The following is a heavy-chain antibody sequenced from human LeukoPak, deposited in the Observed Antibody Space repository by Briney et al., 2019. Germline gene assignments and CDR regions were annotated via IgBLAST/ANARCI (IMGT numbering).Heavy chain of an antibody. CDR2: ISGSGGNT. CDR3: AKDDPNDYMPWIY. CDR1: GFTFNSYA. D-gene: IGHD4-11*01. Sequence: GGYLRLSCAASGFTFNSYAMSWVRQAPGKGLEWVSLISGSGGNTYYADSVKGRFTISRDNSKNTLYLQMNSLRADDTAVYYCAKDDPNDYMPWIYWGQGTQVTVSS. V-gene: IGHV3-23*01. J-gene: IGHJ4*02.